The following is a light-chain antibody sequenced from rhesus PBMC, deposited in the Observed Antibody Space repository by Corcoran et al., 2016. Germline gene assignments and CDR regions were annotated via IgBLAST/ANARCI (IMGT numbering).Light chain of an antibody. CDR1: QSLLHSNGYTY. CDR2: LVS. CDR3: EQNLQTPYS. V-gene: IGKV2-78*01. Sequence: DIVMTQTPLSLSVTPGEPASISCRSSQSLLHSNGYTYLHWYLQKPGQSPQLLIYLVSNRASGVRDRLSGGGSGTDFTLKISRVEAEDVGVYDCEQNLQTPYSFCQGTKVEIK. J-gene: IGKJ2*01.